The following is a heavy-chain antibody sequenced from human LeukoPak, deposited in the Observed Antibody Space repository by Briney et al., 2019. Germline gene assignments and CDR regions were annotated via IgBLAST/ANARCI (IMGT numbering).Heavy chain of an antibody. V-gene: IGHV3-7*01. CDR2: IKQDGSEK. Sequence: GGSPRLSCAASGFTFSRYWMSWVRQAPGKGLEWVANIKQDGSEKYYVDSVKGQFTISRDNAKNSLFLQMNSLRAEDTAVYYCARDGWSPDYWGQGTLVTVSS. CDR3: ARDGWSPDY. J-gene: IGHJ4*02. CDR1: GFTFSRYW.